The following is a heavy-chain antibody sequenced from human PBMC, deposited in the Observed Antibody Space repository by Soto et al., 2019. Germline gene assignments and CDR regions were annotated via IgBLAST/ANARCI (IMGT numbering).Heavy chain of an antibody. CDR2: INAGNGNT. Sequence: GASMEGPCQGSGYTFTSHSIHLVRQGPRQRVEWLGWINAGNGNTKYSQKFQGRVTITRDTSASTAYLELSSLTSEDTAVYYCARDEGAVAPPEGYSWFDPWGQGTLVTVSS. CDR1: GYTFTSHS. CDR3: ARDEGAVAPPEGYSWFDP. J-gene: IGHJ5*02. V-gene: IGHV1-3*01. D-gene: IGHD6-19*01.